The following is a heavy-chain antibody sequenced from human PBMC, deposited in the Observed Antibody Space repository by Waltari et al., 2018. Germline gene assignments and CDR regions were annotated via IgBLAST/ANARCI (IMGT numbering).Heavy chain of an antibody. Sequence: QVQLVQSGAEVKKPGASVKVSCKVSGYTLPELSMHWVRQPPGKGREWMGGVDPEDGETIYAQKFQGRVTMTEDTSTDTAYMELSSLRSEDTAVYYCATAPSYDSSGYIKGGLVYWGQGTLVTVSS. D-gene: IGHD3-22*01. CDR1: GYTLPELS. J-gene: IGHJ4*02. CDR2: VDPEDGET. CDR3: ATAPSYDSSGYIKGGLVY. V-gene: IGHV1-24*01.